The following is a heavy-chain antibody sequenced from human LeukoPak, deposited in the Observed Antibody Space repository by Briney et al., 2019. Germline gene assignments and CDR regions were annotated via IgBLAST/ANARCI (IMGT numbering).Heavy chain of an antibody. Sequence: GGSLRLSCAASGFSFSSFGMHWVRQAPGKGLEWVALIWYDGTNKYYADSVGGRFTISRNNSNNTLYLQITSRRAEDTAVYYCARSTWCGGDCYPDYWGQGTLVTVSS. CDR3: ARSTWCGGDCYPDY. J-gene: IGHJ4*02. V-gene: IGHV3-33*01. D-gene: IGHD2-21*02. CDR1: GFSFSSFG. CDR2: IWYDGTNK.